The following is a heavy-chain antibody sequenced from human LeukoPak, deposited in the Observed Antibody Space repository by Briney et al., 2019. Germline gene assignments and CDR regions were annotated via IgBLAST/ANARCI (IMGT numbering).Heavy chain of an antibody. D-gene: IGHD2-8*01. J-gene: IGHJ4*02. Sequence: GGSLRLSCAASGFTFSDYYMSWIRQAPGKGLEWVSYISSSGSTIYYADSVKGRFTISRDNAKNSLYLQMNSLRAEDTAVYYCAREGEYCTNGVCYTGVLDYWGQGTLVTVSS. CDR3: AREGEYCTNGVCYTGVLDY. CDR1: GFTFSDYY. CDR2: ISSSGSTI. V-gene: IGHV3-11*04.